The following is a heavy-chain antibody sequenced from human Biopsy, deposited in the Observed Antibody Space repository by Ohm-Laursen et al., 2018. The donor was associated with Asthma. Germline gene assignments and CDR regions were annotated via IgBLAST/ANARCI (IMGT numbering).Heavy chain of an antibody. V-gene: IGHV1-69*13. Sequence: VKISCKSSGGTFSSNSINWVRQAPGQGLEWMGRIIPIFGPTNYAQKFQGRVTISADDSTSTAYMELSSLSSEDTALYYCARGPEYVRSSGALDYWGQGTLVTVSS. D-gene: IGHD2-2*01. CDR1: GGTFSSNS. CDR3: ARGPEYVRSSGALDY. CDR2: IIPIFGPT. J-gene: IGHJ4*02.